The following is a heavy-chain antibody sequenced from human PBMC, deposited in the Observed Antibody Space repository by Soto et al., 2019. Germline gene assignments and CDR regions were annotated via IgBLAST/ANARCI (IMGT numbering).Heavy chain of an antibody. J-gene: IGHJ4*02. CDR1: GFPFDDDG. D-gene: IGHD4-17*01. V-gene: IGHV3-20*04. CDR3: ARAPGFYGDFFAY. Sequence: PGGSLRLSCAGFGFPFDDDGMSWGRQFPGKGLEWVSGINRDGGSTGYADSVKGRFTISRDNAKNSLYLQMNSLRVEDTALYYCARAPGFYGDFFAYWGQGTLVTVSS. CDR2: INRDGGST.